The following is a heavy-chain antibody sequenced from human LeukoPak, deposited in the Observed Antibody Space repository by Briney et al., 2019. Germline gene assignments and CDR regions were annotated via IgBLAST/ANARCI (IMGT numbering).Heavy chain of an antibody. J-gene: IGHJ6*02. CDR3: TRGGLQDFDYYGMDV. CDR1: GYTLTELS. Sequence: GGSVKVSCKVSGYTLTELSMHWVRQAPGKGLEWMGGFDPEDGETIYAQKFQGRVTMTEDTSTDTAYMELSSLGSEDTAVYYCTRGGLQDFDYYGMDVWGQGTTVTVSS. D-gene: IGHD3-16*01. V-gene: IGHV1-24*01. CDR2: FDPEDGET.